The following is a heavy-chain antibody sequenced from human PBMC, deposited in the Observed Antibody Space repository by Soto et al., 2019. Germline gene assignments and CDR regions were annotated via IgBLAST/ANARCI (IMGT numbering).Heavy chain of an antibody. J-gene: IGHJ4*02. Sequence: PSETLSLTCTVSGGSISSGGYYWSWIRHHPGKGLEWIGYIYYSGSTYYNPSLKSRVTISVDTSKNQFSLKLSSVTAADTAVYYCARGLRDRLLYYFDYWGQGTLVTVSS. CDR1: GGSISSGGYY. V-gene: IGHV4-31*03. CDR2: IYYSGST. D-gene: IGHD6-25*01. CDR3: ARGLRDRLLYYFDY.